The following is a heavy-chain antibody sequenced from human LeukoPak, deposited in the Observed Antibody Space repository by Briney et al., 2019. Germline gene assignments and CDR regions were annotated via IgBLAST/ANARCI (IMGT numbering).Heavy chain of an antibody. Sequence: GGSLRLSCAASGLTFSGSAMHWVRQASGKGLEWVGRIRSKANSYATAYAASVKGRFTISRDDSKNTAYLQMNSLKTEDTAVYYCTRQRGYSSGWYSGDYYYYGMDVWGQGTTVTVSS. CDR3: TRQRGYSSGWYSGDYYYYGMDV. D-gene: IGHD6-19*01. V-gene: IGHV3-73*01. CDR2: IRSKANSYAT. J-gene: IGHJ6*02. CDR1: GLTFSGSA.